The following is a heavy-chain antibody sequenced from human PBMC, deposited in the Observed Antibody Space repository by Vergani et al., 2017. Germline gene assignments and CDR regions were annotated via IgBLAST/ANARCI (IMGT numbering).Heavy chain of an antibody. Sequence: QVQLVQSGAEVKKPGSSVKVSCKASGGTFSSYAISWVRQAPGQGLEWMGRIIPIHGTANYAPKFQGRVTITADESTSTAYKELRRLRSEDTAVYYCATVKFGGGGSSVFDPWGQGTLVTVSS. V-gene: IGHV1-69*11. J-gene: IGHJ5*02. CDR2: IIPIHGTA. CDR1: GGTFSSYA. CDR3: ATVKFGGGGSSVFDP. D-gene: IGHD2-15*01.